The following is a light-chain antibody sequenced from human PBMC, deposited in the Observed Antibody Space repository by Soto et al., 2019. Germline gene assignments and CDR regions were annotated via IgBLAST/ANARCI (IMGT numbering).Light chain of an antibody. Sequence: QPVLTQPPSASGTPGQRVTISCSGNNSDIGSNYVYWYQQFPGTAPKLLIYRNNQRPSGVPDRFSGSKSGTSASLAISGLRSEDEADYYCAAWDDSLSGRLFGGGTKLTVL. V-gene: IGLV1-47*01. J-gene: IGLJ2*01. CDR2: RNN. CDR3: AAWDDSLSGRL. CDR1: NSDIGSNY.